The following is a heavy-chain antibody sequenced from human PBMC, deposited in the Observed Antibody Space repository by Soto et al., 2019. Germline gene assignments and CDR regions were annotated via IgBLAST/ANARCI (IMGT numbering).Heavy chain of an antibody. CDR3: ARDSSGYGFYYYGMDV. CDR1: GGTFSSYA. D-gene: IGHD3-22*01. J-gene: IGHJ6*02. Sequence: SVKVSCKASGGTFSSYAISWVRQAPGQGLEWMGGIIPIFGTANYAQKFQGRVTITADESTSTAYMELSSLRSEDTAVYYCARDSSGYGFYYYGMDVWGQGTTVTVSS. CDR2: IIPIFGTA. V-gene: IGHV1-69*13.